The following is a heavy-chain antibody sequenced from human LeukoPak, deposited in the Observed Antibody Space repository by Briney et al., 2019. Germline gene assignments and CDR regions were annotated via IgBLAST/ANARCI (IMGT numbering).Heavy chain of an antibody. J-gene: IGHJ4*02. CDR2: TDWNDAK. V-gene: IGHV2-70*11. Sequence: SGPALVKPTQTLTLTCTFSGFSLSTTGVCVTWIRQPPGKALEWLARTDWNDAKYYNRSLKTRLTISKDTSKDQVVLTMTNVDPLHTATYYCARSPNIRSGDYGEYFDYWGQGTLVTVSS. CDR3: ARSPNIRSGDYGEYFDY. CDR1: GFSLSTTGVC. D-gene: IGHD4-17*01.